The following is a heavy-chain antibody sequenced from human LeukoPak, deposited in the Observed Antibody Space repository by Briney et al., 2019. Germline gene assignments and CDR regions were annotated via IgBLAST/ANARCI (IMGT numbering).Heavy chain of an antibody. V-gene: IGHV3-23*01. Sequence: GGSLRLSCAASGFTFSSYATSWVRQAPGKGLEWVSAISGSGGSTYYADSVKGRFTISRDNSKNTLYLQMNSLRAEDTAVYYCAKDSARHIAAAGTPYWGQGTLVTVSS. D-gene: IGHD6-13*01. CDR2: ISGSGGST. CDR1: GFTFSSYA. CDR3: AKDSARHIAAAGTPY. J-gene: IGHJ4*02.